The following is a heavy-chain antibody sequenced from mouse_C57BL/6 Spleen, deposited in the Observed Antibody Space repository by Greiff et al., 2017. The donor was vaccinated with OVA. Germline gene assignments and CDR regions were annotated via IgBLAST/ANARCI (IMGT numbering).Heavy chain of an antibody. CDR3: TIYYYSSSPYWDMDY. Sequence: DVQLQESGAELVRPGASVKLSCTASGFNIKDDYMHWVKQRPEQGLEWIGWIDPENGDTEYASKFQGKATITADTSSNTAYLQLSSRTSEDTAVYYCTIYYYSSSPYWDMDYWGKGTTVTVSS. CDR1: GFNIKDDY. CDR2: IDPENGDT. V-gene: IGHV14-4*01. J-gene: IGHJ4*01. D-gene: IGHD1-1*01.